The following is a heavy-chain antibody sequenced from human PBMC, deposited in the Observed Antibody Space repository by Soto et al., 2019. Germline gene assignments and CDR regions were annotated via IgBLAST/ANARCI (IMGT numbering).Heavy chain of an antibody. V-gene: IGHV4-39*01. D-gene: IGHD2-2*01. CDR1: GGSISSSSYY. Sequence: SETLSLTCTVSGGSISSSSYYWGWIRQPPGKGLEWIGSIYYSGSTYYNPSLKSRVTISVDTSKNQFSLKLSSVTAADTAVYYCARLPLRCSSTSCQPSPTFYWGQGTLVTVSS. CDR2: IYYSGST. CDR3: ARLPLRCSSTSCQPSPTFY. J-gene: IGHJ4*02.